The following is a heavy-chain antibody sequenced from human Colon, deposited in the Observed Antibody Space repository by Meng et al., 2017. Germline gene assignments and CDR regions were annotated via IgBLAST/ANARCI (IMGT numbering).Heavy chain of an antibody. CDR1: GYSLSGYY. V-gene: IGHV1-2*06. Sequence: QVQLVQSGAEVKEPGASVKVSCKASGYSLSGYYMHWVRQVPGQGLEWMGRINAGSGGTNYAEKFQGRVTLTRDTSINTAYMEVTSLRSDDTAVYYCAKIHLGDSGLDYWGQGTLVTVSS. CDR2: INAGSGGT. D-gene: IGHD6-19*01. CDR3: AKIHLGDSGLDY. J-gene: IGHJ4*02.